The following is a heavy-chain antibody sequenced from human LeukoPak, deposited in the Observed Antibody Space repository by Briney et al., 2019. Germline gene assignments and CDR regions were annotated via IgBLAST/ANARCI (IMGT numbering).Heavy chain of an antibody. J-gene: IGHJ4*02. V-gene: IGHV3-30-3*01. Sequence: PGGSLRLSCATSGFTFSMSAMHWVHLAPGKGLDWVAVISFDGGNKFYADSVKGRFSISRDNSKNTPYLQMNSLGLDDTAVYFCARGRAGIAAAGFDYWGQGTLVTVSS. CDR2: ISFDGGNK. D-gene: IGHD6-13*01. CDR3: ARGRAGIAAAGFDY. CDR1: GFTFSMSA.